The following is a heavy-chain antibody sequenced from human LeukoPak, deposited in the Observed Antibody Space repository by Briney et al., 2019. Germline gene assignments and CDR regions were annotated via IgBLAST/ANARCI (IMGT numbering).Heavy chain of an antibody. J-gene: IGHJ4*02. D-gene: IGHD6-13*01. CDR1: GFIFSDYY. V-gene: IGHV3-11*01. Sequence: PGGSLRLSCAPSGFIFSDYYMSWVRQAPGKGPEWVSYITDSGNEIYYADSVKGRFTISRDNAKNSLFLQMNSLRAEDTAVYYCAKDSSSSWTGPFVDYWGQGTLVTVSS. CDR3: AKDSSSSWTGPFVDY. CDR2: ITDSGNEI.